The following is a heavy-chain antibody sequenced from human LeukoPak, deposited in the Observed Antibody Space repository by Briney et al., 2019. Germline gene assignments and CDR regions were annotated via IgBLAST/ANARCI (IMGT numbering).Heavy chain of an antibody. J-gene: IGHJ4*02. Sequence: GGSLRLSCAASGFTFSSYGMHWVRQAPGKGLEWVAVIWYDGSNKYYADSVKGRFTISRDNSKNTLYLQMNSLRAEDTAVYYCAKDRVIAAAAPEGFDYWGQGTLVTVSS. D-gene: IGHD6-13*01. CDR1: GFTFSSYG. CDR2: IWYDGSNK. CDR3: AKDRVIAAAAPEGFDY. V-gene: IGHV3-33*06.